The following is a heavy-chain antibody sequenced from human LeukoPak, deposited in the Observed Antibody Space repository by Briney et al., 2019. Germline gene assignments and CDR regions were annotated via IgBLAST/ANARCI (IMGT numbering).Heavy chain of an antibody. J-gene: IGHJ4*02. CDR2: INSPGTTV. CDR1: GFTFSSYE. Sequence: GGSLRLSCAASGFTFSSYEMNWVRQAPGKGLEWVSYINSPGTTVYYADSVKGRFTISRDNAKNLLYLQMNSLRADDTAIYYCARDGDLAPAVPFDYWGQGTLVTVSS. V-gene: IGHV3-48*03. D-gene: IGHD6-25*01. CDR3: ARDGDLAPAVPFDY.